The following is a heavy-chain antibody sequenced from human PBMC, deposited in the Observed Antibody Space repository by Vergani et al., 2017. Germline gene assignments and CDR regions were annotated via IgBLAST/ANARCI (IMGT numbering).Heavy chain of an antibody. D-gene: IGHD3-9*01. Sequence: EVQLVESGGVVVQPGGSLRLSCAASGFTFDDYAMHWVRQAPGKGLEWVSLISWDGGSTYYADSVKGRFTISRDNAKNSLYLQMNSLRAEDMALYYCAKTPHYDILTPTTFDYWGQGTLVTVSS. J-gene: IGHJ4*02. CDR2: ISWDGGST. CDR1: GFTFDDYA. CDR3: AKTPHYDILTPTTFDY. V-gene: IGHV3-43D*04.